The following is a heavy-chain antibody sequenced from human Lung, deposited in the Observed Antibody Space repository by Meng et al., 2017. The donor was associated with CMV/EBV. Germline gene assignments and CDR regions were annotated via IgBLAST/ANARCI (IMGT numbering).Heavy chain of an antibody. D-gene: IGHD3-16*01. V-gene: IGHV1-69*05. CDR1: GIFSNHA. J-gene: IGHJ4*02. CDR3: AIDGRVRGAVWSYYFDY. CDR2: ITPVFGTS. Sequence: GIFSNHARSWVRQAPGQGLEWMGVITPVFGTSNYAQQFQGRVTITTDESRSIAYMELSSLRAEDTAMYYCAIDGRVRGAVWSYYFDYWGQGTLVTVSS.